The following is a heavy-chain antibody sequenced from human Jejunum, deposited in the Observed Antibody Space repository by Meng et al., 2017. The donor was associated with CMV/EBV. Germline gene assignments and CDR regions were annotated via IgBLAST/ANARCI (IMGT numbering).Heavy chain of an antibody. D-gene: IGHD2-8*01. J-gene: IGHJ4*02. V-gene: IGHV3-30*02. CDR2: IRHDGSEK. CDR1: G. Sequence: GMHWIRQAPGKGLEWVAFIRHDGSEKYYADSMKGRITISRDSSTNTLHLQLNSLRTEDTAVYYCAKDVRLGYCTSKTCSGPNHFDDWGQGTLVTVSS. CDR3: AKDVRLGYCTSKTCSGPNHFDD.